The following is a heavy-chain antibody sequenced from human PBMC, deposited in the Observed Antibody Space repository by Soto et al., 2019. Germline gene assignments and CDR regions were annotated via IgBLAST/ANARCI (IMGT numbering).Heavy chain of an antibody. Sequence: GGSLRLSCAASGFRFSDHYMTWIRQAPGKGLEWVSKISGGGTTTYYADSVKGRFTVSRDNAKNSMYLQMNSLRAEDTAVYYCAGDPYYYGSAFWGQRTLVTVSS. J-gene: IGHJ4*02. V-gene: IGHV3-11*01. CDR2: ISGGGTTT. CDR1: GFRFSDHY. CDR3: AGDPYYYGSAF. D-gene: IGHD3-10*01.